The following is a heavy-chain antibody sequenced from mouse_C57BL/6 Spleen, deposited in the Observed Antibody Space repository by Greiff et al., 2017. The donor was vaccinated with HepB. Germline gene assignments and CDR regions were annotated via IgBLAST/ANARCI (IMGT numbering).Heavy chain of an antibody. J-gene: IGHJ1*03. CDR2: IYPGDGDT. D-gene: IGHD3-3*01. CDR3: ARLAGPYWYFDV. CDR1: GYAFSSSW. Sequence: QVQLQQSGPELVKPGASVKISCKASGYAFSSSWMNWVKQRPGKGLEWIGRIYPGDGDTNYNGKFKGKATLTADKSSSTAYMQLSSLTSEDSAVYFCARLAGPYWYFDVWGTGTTDTVSS. V-gene: IGHV1-82*01.